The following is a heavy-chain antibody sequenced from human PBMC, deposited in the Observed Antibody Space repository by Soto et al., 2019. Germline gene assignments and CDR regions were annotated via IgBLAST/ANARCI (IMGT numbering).Heavy chain of an antibody. CDR2: INANSGDT. V-gene: IGHV1-2*02. CDR1: GYTFSGHY. D-gene: IGHD6-19*01. J-gene: IGHJ4*02. CDR3: ARGGALDGTSPPFNH. Sequence: SVKVSCKASGYTFSGHYMHWIRQAPGQGPEWLGWINANSGDTDRAPKFQDRLTMTRDTSISTAYMELSRLRSDDTAVYYCARGGALDGTSPPFNHWGQGTMVTVSS.